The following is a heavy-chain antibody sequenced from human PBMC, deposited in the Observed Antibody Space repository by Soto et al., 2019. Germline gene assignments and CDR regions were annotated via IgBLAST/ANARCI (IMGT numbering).Heavy chain of an antibody. V-gene: IGHV1-69*04. J-gene: IGHJ5*02. CDR1: GGTFSSYT. D-gene: IGHD6-19*01. CDR2: IIPILGIA. CDR3: AKDSRYSGWYGYNRFDP. Sequence: ASVKVSCKASGGTFSSYTISWVRQAPGQGLEWMGRIIPILGIANYAQKFQGRVTITADKSTSTAYMELSSLRAEDTAVYYCAKDSRYSGWYGYNRFDPWGQGTLVTVSS.